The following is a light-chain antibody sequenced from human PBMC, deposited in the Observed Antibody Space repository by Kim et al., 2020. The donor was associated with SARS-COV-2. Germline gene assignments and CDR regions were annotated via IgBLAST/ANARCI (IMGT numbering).Light chain of an antibody. V-gene: IGKV3-20*01. CDR3: QQYGSSQGT. J-gene: IGKJ1*01. CDR1: LSVRSGD. Sequence: EIVLTQSPGTLSLSPGERATLSCRASLSVRSGDLAWYQQTPGQAPRLLIYGASSRATGIPDRFSGSGSGTDFTLTISRLEPEDFAVYYCQQYGSSQGTFGQGTKVDIK. CDR2: GAS.